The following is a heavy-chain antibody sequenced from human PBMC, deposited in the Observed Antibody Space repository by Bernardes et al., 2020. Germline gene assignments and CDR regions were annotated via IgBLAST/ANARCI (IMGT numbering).Heavy chain of an antibody. V-gene: IGHV4-39*01. CDR2: IYYSGST. CDR3: ARHVRGDYIWGSYRTRGDFDY. CDR1: GGSISSSSYY. D-gene: IGHD3-16*02. Sequence: SETLSLTCTVSGGSISSSSYYWGWIRQPPGKGLEWIGSIYYSGSTYYNPSLKSRVTISVDTSKNQFSLKLSSVTAADTAVYYCARHVRGDYIWGSYRTRGDFDYWGQGTLVTVSS. J-gene: IGHJ4*02.